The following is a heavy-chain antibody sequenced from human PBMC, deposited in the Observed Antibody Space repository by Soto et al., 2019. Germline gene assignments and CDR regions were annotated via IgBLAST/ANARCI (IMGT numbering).Heavy chain of an antibody. Sequence: EVQLVESGGGLVQLGGSLKLSCAGSGFTFSGSAIHWVRQAPGRGLEWVGRIRSNANNYATAYGASVKGRFSISRDDSKNTAYLEMNSLKTEYTAVYFCTRVVDTYTGGFSWGQGTQVTVSS. V-gene: IGHV3-73*02. CDR1: GFTFSGSA. CDR2: IRSNANNYAT. J-gene: IGHJ5*02. CDR3: TRVVDTYTGGFS. D-gene: IGHD2-8*02.